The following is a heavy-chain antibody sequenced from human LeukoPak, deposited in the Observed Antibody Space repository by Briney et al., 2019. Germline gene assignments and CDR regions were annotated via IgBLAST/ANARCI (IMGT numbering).Heavy chain of an antibody. J-gene: IGHJ4*02. Sequence: GGSLRLSCAASGFTFSSYWMHWVRQAPGKGLVWVSRINTDGSSTSYADSVKGRFTISRDNAKNTLYLQMNSLRAEDTAVYYCARGFSGSGSYSVYWGQGTLVTVSS. D-gene: IGHD3-10*01. CDR3: ARGFSGSGSYSVY. V-gene: IGHV3-74*01. CDR2: INTDGSST. CDR1: GFTFSSYW.